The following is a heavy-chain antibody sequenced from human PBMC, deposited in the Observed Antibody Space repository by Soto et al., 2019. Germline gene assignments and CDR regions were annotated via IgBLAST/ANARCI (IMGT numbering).Heavy chain of an antibody. CDR2: ISGSGGST. V-gene: IGHV3-23*01. CDR1: GFTFSSYA. CDR3: AKGTTVTTVFNWFDP. J-gene: IGHJ5*02. D-gene: IGHD4-17*01. Sequence: HPGGSLRLSCAASGFTFSSYAMSWVRQDPGKGLEWVSAISGSGGSTYYADSVKGRFTISRDNSKNTLYLQMNSLTAEDTAVYYCAKGTTVTTVFNWFDPWGQGSLVTVSS.